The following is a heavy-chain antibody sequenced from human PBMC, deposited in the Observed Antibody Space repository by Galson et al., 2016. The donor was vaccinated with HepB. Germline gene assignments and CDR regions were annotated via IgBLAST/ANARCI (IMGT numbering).Heavy chain of an antibody. CDR1: GFSFSSLG. CDR2: ISYDGSSQ. Sequence: SLRLSCAASGFSFSSLGMNWVRQAPDKGLEWLAFISYDGSSQLYVDSVKGRFTISRDNSKKTLFLQMNNLIPEDTAVYYCAKSPPLNYYDESGLYSYLESWGQGTLVTVS. CDR3: AKSPPLNYYDESGLYSYLES. V-gene: IGHV3-30*18. D-gene: IGHD3-22*01. J-gene: IGHJ4*02.